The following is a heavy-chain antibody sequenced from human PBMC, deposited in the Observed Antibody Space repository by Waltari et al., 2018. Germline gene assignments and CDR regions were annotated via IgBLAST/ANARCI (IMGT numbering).Heavy chain of an antibody. D-gene: IGHD6-19*01. CDR1: GFSSGKSA. CDR2: ISSNGGNT. J-gene: IGHJ4*02. CDR3: VKGKEVAGNDS. Sequence: PLVESGGGLVQPGGSLSLSGSASGFSSGKSAMHWVRQAPGKGLEYGSTISSNGGNTYYADSVKDRFTISRDNSKNSLYLQMSNLRPEDTALYYCVKGKEVAGNDSWGQGAPVTVSS. V-gene: IGHV3-64D*08.